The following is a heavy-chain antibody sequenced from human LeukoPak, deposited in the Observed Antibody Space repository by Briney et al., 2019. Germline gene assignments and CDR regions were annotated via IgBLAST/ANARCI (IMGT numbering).Heavy chain of an antibody. V-gene: IGHV3-11*06. CDR1: GFTFSDYY. CDR3: ARGDCSSTSCYGYYYYYGMDV. CDR2: IGSSSSYT. D-gene: IGHD2-2*01. Sequence: PGGSLRLSCAASGFTFSDYYMSWIRQAPGKGLEWVSYIGSSSSYTNYADSVKGRFTISRDNAKNSLYLQMNSLRAEDTAVYYCARGDCSSTSCYGYYYYYGMDVWGQGTTVTVSS. J-gene: IGHJ6*02.